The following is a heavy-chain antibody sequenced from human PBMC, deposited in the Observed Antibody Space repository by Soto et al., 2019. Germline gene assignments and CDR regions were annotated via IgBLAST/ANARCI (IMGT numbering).Heavy chain of an antibody. J-gene: IGHJ4*02. CDR1: GFTFSSYA. CDR3: ARDAELRYFDWSVTGYFDY. V-gene: IGHV3-30-3*01. Sequence: GGSLRLSCAASGFTFSSYAMHWVRQAPDKRLEWVAVISYDGSNKYYADSVKGRFTISRDNSKNTLYLQMNSLRAEDTAVYYCARDAELRYFDWSVTGYFDYWGQGTLVTVSS. D-gene: IGHD3-9*01. CDR2: ISYDGSNK.